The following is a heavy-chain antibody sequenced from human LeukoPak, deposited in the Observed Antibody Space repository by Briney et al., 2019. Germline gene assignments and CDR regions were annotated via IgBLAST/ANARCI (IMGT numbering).Heavy chain of an antibody. D-gene: IGHD2-2*01. J-gene: IGHJ4*02. CDR1: GGSFSSYY. CDR2: IYYSGRT. Sequence: SETLSLTCTVSGGSFSSYYWSWIRQPPGKGLEWIGYIYYSGRTNYNPSLKSRVTISVDTSKKQFSLKVNSVTAADTAVYSCARWDCSSASCYPDYWGQGILVTVSS. CDR3: ARWDCSSASCYPDY. V-gene: IGHV4-59*01.